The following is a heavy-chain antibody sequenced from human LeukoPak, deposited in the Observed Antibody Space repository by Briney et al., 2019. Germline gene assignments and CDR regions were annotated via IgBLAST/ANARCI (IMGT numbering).Heavy chain of an antibody. D-gene: IGHD5-18*01. V-gene: IGHV4-59*12. CDR2: IHYTGST. CDR3: VRGQDRAKQGY. CDR1: GGSISSYY. J-gene: IGHJ4*02. Sequence: SETLSLTCTVSGGSISSYYWSWIRQSPGKGLECIGYIHYTGSTNYNPSLKSRVTISVETSKNQFSLKLSSVTAADTAVYYCVRGQDRAKQGYWGQGTLVTVSS.